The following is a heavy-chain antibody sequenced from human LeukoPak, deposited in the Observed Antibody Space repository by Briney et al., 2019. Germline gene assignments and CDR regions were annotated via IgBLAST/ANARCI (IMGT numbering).Heavy chain of an antibody. CDR2: INHSGST. CDR3: ARGQLVPRLYYFDY. CDR1: GGSFSGYY. V-gene: IGHV4-34*01. D-gene: IGHD6-6*01. Sequence: PSETLSLTCAVYGGSFSGYYWSWIRQPPGKGLEWIGEINHSGSTNYNPSLKSRVTISVDTSKNQFPLKLSSVTAADTAVYYCARGQLVPRLYYFDYWGQGTLVTVSS. J-gene: IGHJ4*02.